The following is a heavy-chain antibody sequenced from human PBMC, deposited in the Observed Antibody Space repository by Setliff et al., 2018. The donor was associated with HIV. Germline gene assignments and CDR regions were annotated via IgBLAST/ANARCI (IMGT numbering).Heavy chain of an antibody. V-gene: IGHV4-38-2*02. Sequence: ETLSLTCTVSAYSIRNGYYWGWIRQSPGKGLEWIGTLYYDGNTYYNPSLKSRLTISVDTSKNQFSLKLSSVTAADTAVYYCASTGYSSGWSFDYWGQGTLVTVSS. CDR3: ASTGYSSGWSFDY. CDR2: LYYDGNT. CDR1: AYSIRNGYY. J-gene: IGHJ4*02. D-gene: IGHD6-19*01.